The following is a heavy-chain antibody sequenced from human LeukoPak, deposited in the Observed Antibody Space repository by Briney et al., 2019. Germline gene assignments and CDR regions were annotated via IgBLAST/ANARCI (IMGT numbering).Heavy chain of an antibody. V-gene: IGHV4-39*07. D-gene: IGHD3-22*01. Sequence: SETLSLTCTVSGGSISSSSYYWGWIRQPPGKGLEWIGSIYYSGSTYYNPSLKSRVTISVDTSKNQFSLKLSSVTAADTAVYYCARLAVGYYRYFDYWGQGTLVTVSS. CDR3: ARLAVGYYRYFDY. CDR2: IYYSGST. CDR1: GGSISSSSYY. J-gene: IGHJ4*02.